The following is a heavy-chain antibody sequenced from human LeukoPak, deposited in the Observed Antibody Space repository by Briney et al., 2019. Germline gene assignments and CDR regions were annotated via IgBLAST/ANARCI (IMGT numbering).Heavy chain of an antibody. CDR2: ISGSSRHK. J-gene: IGHJ4*02. CDR1: GFTFSSYT. D-gene: IGHD6-13*01. CDR3: ARVGPRSEYSSSWYFDY. V-gene: IGHV3-21*04. Sequence: PGGSLRLSCAASGFTFSSYTMNWVRQAPGKGLEWVSSISGSSRHKYYADSVKGRFTISRDNAKNSLYLQMNSLRAEDTAVYYCARVGPRSEYSSSWYFDYWGQGTLVTVSS.